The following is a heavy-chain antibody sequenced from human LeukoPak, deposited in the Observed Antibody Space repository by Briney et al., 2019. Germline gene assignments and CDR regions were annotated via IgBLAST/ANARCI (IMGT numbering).Heavy chain of an antibody. Sequence: GGSLRLSCATSGFTFSSYWMTWVRQTPGKGLEWVAHINQDGSEKYYVDSVQGRFTISRDNTNNSLYLQMSSLRAEDTAVYYCAKCTTWNTHYPIDYWGQGTLVTVSS. CDR3: AKCTTWNTHYPIDY. CDR1: GFTFSSYW. J-gene: IGHJ4*02. CDR2: INQDGSEK. D-gene: IGHD2-8*01. V-gene: IGHV3-7*05.